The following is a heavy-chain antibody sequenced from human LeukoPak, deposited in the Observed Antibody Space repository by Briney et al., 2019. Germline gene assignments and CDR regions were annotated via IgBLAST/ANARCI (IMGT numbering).Heavy chain of an antibody. CDR3: ARQYGNYYDSSGYYYYFDY. Sequence: SETLSLTCGVYSESFSDYFWTWIRQVPGKGMEWIGEINHGGSTNYNPSLKSRVTISIDTSKNQFSLRLSSVTAADTAVYYCARQYGNYYDSSGYYYYFDYWGQGTLVTVSS. CDR1: SESFSDYF. V-gene: IGHV4-34*01. D-gene: IGHD3-22*01. CDR2: INHGGST. J-gene: IGHJ4*02.